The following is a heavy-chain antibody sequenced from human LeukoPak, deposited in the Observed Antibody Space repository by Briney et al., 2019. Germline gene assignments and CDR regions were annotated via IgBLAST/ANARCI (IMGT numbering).Heavy chain of an antibody. D-gene: IGHD1-26*01. Sequence: ASVKVSCKASGYTFTGYYMHWVRQAPGQGLEWMGWINPNSGSTNYAQKFQGRVTMTRDTSISTAYMELSRLRSDDTAVYYCARDPLVGATPDAFDIWGQGTMVTVSS. CDR3: ARDPLVGATPDAFDI. CDR1: GYTFTGYY. J-gene: IGHJ3*02. CDR2: INPNSGST. V-gene: IGHV1-2*02.